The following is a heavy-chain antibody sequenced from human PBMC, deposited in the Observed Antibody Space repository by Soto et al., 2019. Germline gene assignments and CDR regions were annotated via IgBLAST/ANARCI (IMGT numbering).Heavy chain of an antibody. CDR2: IIPIFGTA. CDR3: ARESGGYCYDSSGYYYYYGMDV. J-gene: IGHJ6*02. D-gene: IGHD3-22*01. Sequence: ASVKVSCKASGGTFSSYAISWVRQAPGQGLEWMGGIIPIFGTANYAQKFQGRVTITADESTSTAYMELSSLRSEDTAVYYCARESGGYCYDSSGYYYYYGMDVWGQGTTVTVSS. CDR1: GGTFSSYA. V-gene: IGHV1-69*13.